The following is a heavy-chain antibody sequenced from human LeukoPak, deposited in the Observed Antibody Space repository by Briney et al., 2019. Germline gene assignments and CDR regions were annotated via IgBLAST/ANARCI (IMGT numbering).Heavy chain of an antibody. CDR3: ARGRLYGSGSYCCFDY. Sequence: PGGSLRLSCAASGFSFNTYSMNWLRQAPGKGLEWVSYISPGSNTIYYADSVKGRFTISRDNAKNSLYLQMNSLRDEDTAVYYCARGRLYGSGSYCCFDYWGQGSLVTVSS. V-gene: IGHV3-48*02. CDR1: GFSFNTYS. J-gene: IGHJ4*02. CDR2: ISPGSNTI. D-gene: IGHD3-10*01.